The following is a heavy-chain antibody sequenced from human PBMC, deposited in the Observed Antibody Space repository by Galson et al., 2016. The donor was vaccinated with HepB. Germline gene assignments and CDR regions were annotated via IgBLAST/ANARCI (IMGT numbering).Heavy chain of an antibody. J-gene: IGHJ4*02. Sequence: SLRLSCAASGFTFTKFTLNWVRQAPGKGLEWVSSISSDGSYIFYADAVKGRFSVSRHNAKNSLYLQMNALRAEDTAMYYCASWIWGRSESDGRHWGQGTLVTVSS. V-gene: IGHV3-21*01. CDR3: ASWIWGRSESDGRH. CDR1: GFTFTKFT. CDR2: ISSDGSYI. D-gene: IGHD5-12*01.